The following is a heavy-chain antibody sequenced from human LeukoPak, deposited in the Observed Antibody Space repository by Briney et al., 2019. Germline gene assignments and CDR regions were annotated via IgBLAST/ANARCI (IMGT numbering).Heavy chain of an antibody. CDR3: ARDQEYFDWPTPLRY. D-gene: IGHD3-9*01. CDR2: INWNGGST. Sequence: PGGSLRLSCAASGFTFDDYGMSWVRQAPGKGLEWVSGINWNGGSTGYADSVKGRFTISRDNAENSLYLQMNSLRAEDTAVYYCARDQEYFDWPTPLRYWGQGTLVTVSS. J-gene: IGHJ4*02. CDR1: GFTFDDYG. V-gene: IGHV3-20*04.